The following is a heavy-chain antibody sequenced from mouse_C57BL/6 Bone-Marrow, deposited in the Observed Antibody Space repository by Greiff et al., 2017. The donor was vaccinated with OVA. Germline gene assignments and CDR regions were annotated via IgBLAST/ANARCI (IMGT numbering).Heavy chain of an antibody. Sequence: QVHVKQPGAELVKPGASVKVSCKASGYTFTSYWMHWVKQRPGQGLEWIGRIHPSDSDTNYNQKFKGKATLTVDKSSSTAYMQLSSLTSEDSAVYYCAIGTAQAWFAYWGQGTLVTVSA. D-gene: IGHD3-2*02. V-gene: IGHV1-74*01. CDR3: AIGTAQAWFAY. J-gene: IGHJ3*01. CDR2: IHPSDSDT. CDR1: GYTFTSYW.